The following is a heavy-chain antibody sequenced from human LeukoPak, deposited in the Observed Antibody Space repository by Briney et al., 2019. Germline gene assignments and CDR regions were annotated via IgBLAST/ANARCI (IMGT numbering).Heavy chain of an antibody. CDR3: ARALLDY. CDR2: INHSGST. CDR1: GGSXXXYY. Sequence: GGSXXXYYWSWIRQPPGKGLEWIGEINHSGSTNYNPSLKSRVTISVDTSKNQFSLKLSSVTAADTAVYYCARALLDYWGQGTLVTVSS. D-gene: IGHD2-15*01. V-gene: IGHV4-34*01. J-gene: IGHJ4*02.